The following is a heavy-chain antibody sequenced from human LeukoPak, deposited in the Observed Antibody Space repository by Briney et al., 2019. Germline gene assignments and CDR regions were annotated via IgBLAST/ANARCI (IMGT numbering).Heavy chain of an antibody. Sequence: GGSLRLSCAASGFTFSTYAMSWVRQAPGRGLEWVANIKQDGSEKYYVDSVKGRFTISRDNAKNSLYLQMNSLRAEDTAVYYCAGVTGCSSTSCFHDAFDIWGQGTMVTVSS. CDR2: IKQDGSEK. J-gene: IGHJ3*02. CDR3: AGVTGCSSTSCFHDAFDI. V-gene: IGHV3-7*01. D-gene: IGHD2-2*01. CDR1: GFTFSTYA.